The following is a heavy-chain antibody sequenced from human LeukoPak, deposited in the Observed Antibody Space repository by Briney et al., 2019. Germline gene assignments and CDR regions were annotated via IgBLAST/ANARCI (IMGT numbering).Heavy chain of an antibody. CDR3: TRLVRGSGWFPFDY. CDR1: GYTFTNYW. V-gene: IGHV5-51*01. Sequence: GESLKISCKGSGYTFTNYWIAWVRQMPGKGLEWMGIINPGDSDTRYGPSFQGQVTISADKSINTAYLQWSSLKASDTAIYYCTRLVRGSGWFPFDYWGQGTLVIVSS. CDR2: INPGDSDT. D-gene: IGHD6-19*01. J-gene: IGHJ4*02.